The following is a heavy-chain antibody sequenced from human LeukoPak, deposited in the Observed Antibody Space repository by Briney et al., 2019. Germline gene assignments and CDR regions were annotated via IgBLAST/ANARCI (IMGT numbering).Heavy chain of an antibody. CDR2: ISYDGSNK. J-gene: IGHJ6*02. CDR3: AKDQGLANMDV. V-gene: IGHV3-30*18. D-gene: IGHD2-21*01. CDR1: GFTFSSYG. Sequence: GGSLRLSCAASGFTFSSYGMHWVRQAPGKGLEWVAVISYDGSNKYYADSVKGRFTISRDNSKNTLYLQMNSLRAEDTAVYYCAKDQGLANMDVWGQGTTVTVSS.